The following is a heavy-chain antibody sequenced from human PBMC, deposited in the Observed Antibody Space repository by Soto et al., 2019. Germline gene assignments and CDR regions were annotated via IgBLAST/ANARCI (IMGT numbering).Heavy chain of an antibody. CDR2: ISAYNGNT. J-gene: IGHJ6*02. CDR1: GYTFTSYG. CDR3: ASKTPPRXVTGNYYYYYGMDV. D-gene: IGHD2-21*02. V-gene: IGHV1-18*01. Sequence: ASVKVSCKASGYTFTSYGISWVRQAPGQGLEWMGWISAYNGNTNYAQKLQGRVTMTTDTSTSTAYMELRSLRSDDTAVYYCASKTPPRXVTGNYYYYYGMDVWGQGTTVTVP.